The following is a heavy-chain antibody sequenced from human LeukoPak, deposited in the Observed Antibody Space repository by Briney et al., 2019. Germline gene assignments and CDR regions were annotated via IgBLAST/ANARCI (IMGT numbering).Heavy chain of an antibody. D-gene: IGHD1-26*01. V-gene: IGHV1-8*01. CDR1: GYTFTSYD. Sequence: ASVKVSCKASGYTFTSYDINWVRQATGQGLEWMGWMNPNSGNTGYAQKFQGRVTMTEDTSTDTAYMELSSLRSEDTAVYYCATGELLARPRNWGQGTLVTVSS. CDR2: MNPNSGNT. CDR3: ATGELLARPRN. J-gene: IGHJ4*02.